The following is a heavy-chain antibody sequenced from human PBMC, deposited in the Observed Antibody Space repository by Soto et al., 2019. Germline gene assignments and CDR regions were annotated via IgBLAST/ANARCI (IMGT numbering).Heavy chain of an antibody. D-gene: IGHD2-21*02. Sequence: GGTLINSWLVGGLILSKHGIHWVRQAPGKGLQSVSVISYDETNKRYGDSVKGRFTSSTDNSKNRLYLHMKLLKPNGHAWYYYQKERLSVGGTVPVGLDAGDTWGQGTMVSVSS. CDR1: GLILSKHG. V-gene: IGHV3-30*18. CDR2: ISYDETNK. J-gene: IGHJ3*01. CDR3: QKERLSVGGTVPVGLDAGDT.